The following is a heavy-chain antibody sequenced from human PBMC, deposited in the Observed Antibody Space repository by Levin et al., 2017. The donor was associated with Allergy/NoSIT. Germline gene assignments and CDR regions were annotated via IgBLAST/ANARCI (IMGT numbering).Heavy chain of an antibody. J-gene: IGHJ1*01. CDR3: ARDKLDWDATLIVR. D-gene: IGHD3/OR15-3a*01. CDR1: GFTFSSYW. CDR2: IKPDGSEK. V-gene: IGHV3-7*01. Sequence: GESLKISCAASGFTFSSYWMSWVRQAPGKGLEWVANIKPDGSEKYYVDSVKGRFTISRDNAKNSLYLQMNSLRAEDTAMYYCARDKLDWDATLIVRWGQGTLVTVSS.